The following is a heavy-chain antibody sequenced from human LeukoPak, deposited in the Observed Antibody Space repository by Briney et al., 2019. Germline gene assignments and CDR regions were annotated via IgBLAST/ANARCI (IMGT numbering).Heavy chain of an antibody. CDR1: GGSISSYY. V-gene: IGHV4-4*07. CDR2: IYTSGSA. Sequence: SETLSLTCTVSGGSISSYYWSWIRQPAGKGLEWIGRIYTSGSANYNPSLKSRVTMSVDTSKNQFSLRLSSVTAADTAVYYCARDRYYYDSSGYYIFDYWGQGTLVTVSS. CDR3: ARDRYYYDSSGYYIFDY. J-gene: IGHJ4*02. D-gene: IGHD3-22*01.